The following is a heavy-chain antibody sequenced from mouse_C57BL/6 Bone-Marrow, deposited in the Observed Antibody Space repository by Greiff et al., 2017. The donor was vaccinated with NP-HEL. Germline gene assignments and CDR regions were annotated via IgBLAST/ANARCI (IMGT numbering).Heavy chain of an antibody. CDR3: AREITTRRYYFDY. D-gene: IGHD2-4*01. J-gene: IGHJ2*01. V-gene: IGHV1-82*01. Sequence: QVQLQQSGPELVKPGASVKISCKASGYAFSSSWMNWVKQRPGKGLEFIGRIYPGDGDTNYNGKFKGKATLTADKSSSTAYMQLSSLTSEDSAVYFCAREITTRRYYFDYWGQGTTLTVSS. CDR2: IYPGDGDT. CDR1: GYAFSSSW.